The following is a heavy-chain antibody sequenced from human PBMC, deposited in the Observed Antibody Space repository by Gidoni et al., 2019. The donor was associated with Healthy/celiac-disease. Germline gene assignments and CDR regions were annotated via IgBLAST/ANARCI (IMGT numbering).Heavy chain of an antibody. CDR1: GFTFSSYW. CDR3: ARDSLYSRTHYGMDV. J-gene: IGHJ6*02. D-gene: IGHD6-13*01. CDR2: IKQDGSEK. Sequence: EVQLVESGGGLVQPGGALRLSCAASGFTFSSYWMNWVRQAPGKGLEWVANIKQDGSEKYYVDSVKGRFTISRDNAKNSLYLQMNSLRAEDTAVYYCARDSLYSRTHYGMDVWGQGTTVTVSS. V-gene: IGHV3-7*03.